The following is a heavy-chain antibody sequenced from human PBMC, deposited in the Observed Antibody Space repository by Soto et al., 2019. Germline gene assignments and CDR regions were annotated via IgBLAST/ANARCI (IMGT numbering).Heavy chain of an antibody. CDR2: IYYSGST. Sequence: SETLSLTCTVSSGSISSSSYYWGWIRQPPGKGLEWIGSIYYSGSTYYNPSLKSRVTISVDTSKNQFSLKLSSVTAADTAVYYCARDYYDSSGYDYWGQGTLVTVS. V-gene: IGHV4-39*02. CDR3: ARDYYDSSGYDY. J-gene: IGHJ4*02. D-gene: IGHD3-22*01. CDR1: SGSISSSSYY.